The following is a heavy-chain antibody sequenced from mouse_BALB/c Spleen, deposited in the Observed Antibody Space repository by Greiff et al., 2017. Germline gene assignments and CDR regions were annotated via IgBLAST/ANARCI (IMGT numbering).Heavy chain of an antibody. CDR1: GYSITSGYY. J-gene: IGHJ1*01. CDR3: ASGYYSYWYFDV. Sequence: EVQLVESGPGLVKPSQSLSLTCSVTGYSITSGYYWNWIRQFPGNKLEWMGYISYDGSNNYNPSLKNRISITRDTSKNQFFLKLNSVTTEDTATYYCASGYYSYWYFDVWGAGTTVTVSS. D-gene: IGHD2-3*01. CDR2: ISYDGSN. V-gene: IGHV3-6*02.